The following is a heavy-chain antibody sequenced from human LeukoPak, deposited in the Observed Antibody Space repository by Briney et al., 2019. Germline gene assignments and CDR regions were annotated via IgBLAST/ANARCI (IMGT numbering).Heavy chain of an antibody. D-gene: IGHD4-11*01. CDR1: GGSISSYY. J-gene: IGHJ4*02. Sequence: SETLSLTCTVSGGSISSYYWSWIRQPPKKGLEWIGYIYYSGSTDYNPSLKSRVTISVDTSKNQFSLKLTSVTAADTAVYYCAGGPTYSNSYDYWGQGTLVTVSS. CDR3: AGGPTYSNSYDY. V-gene: IGHV4-59*01. CDR2: IYYSGST.